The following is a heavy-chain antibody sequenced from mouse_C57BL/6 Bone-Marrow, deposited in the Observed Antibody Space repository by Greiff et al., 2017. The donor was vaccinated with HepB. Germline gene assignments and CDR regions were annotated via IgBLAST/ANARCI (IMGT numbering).Heavy chain of an antibody. CDR2: IDPENGDT. CDR1: GFNIKDDY. V-gene: IGHV14-4*01. Sequence: VQLQQSGAELVRPGASVKLSCTASGFNIKDDYMHWVKQRPEQGLEWIGWIDPENGDTEYASKFQGKATITADPSSNTAYLQLSSLTSEDTAVYYCTIHYYGSSWFAYWGQGTLVTVSA. CDR3: TIHYYGSSWFAY. D-gene: IGHD1-1*01. J-gene: IGHJ3*01.